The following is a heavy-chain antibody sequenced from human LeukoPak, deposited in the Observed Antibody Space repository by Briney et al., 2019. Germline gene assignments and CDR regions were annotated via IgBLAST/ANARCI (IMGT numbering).Heavy chain of an antibody. CDR2: INPNSGGT. D-gene: IGHD3-10*01. CDR3: ARGLIWFGELSFDY. CDR1: GYTFTGYY. J-gene: IGHJ4*02. V-gene: IGHV1-2*02. Sequence: GASVKVSCKASGYTFTGYYMHWVRQAPGQGLEWTGWINPNSGGTNFAQKFQGRVTMTRDTSISTAYMELSRLRSDDTAVYYCARGLIWFGELSFDYWGQGTLVTASS.